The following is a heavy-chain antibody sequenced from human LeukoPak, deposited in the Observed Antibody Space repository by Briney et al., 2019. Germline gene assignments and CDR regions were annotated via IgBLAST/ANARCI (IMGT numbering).Heavy chain of an antibody. CDR2: IYYNGNT. D-gene: IGHD1-26*01. CDR1: DVSINSYY. CDR3: VRGRSNYYGMDV. Sequence: SETLSLTCSVSDVSINSYYWNWIRRPPGKGLEWIGYIYYNGNTNYSPSLKSRVTMSVDTSKNLFSLKVSSVTAADTAVYYCVRGRSNYYGMDVWGQGTTVTVSS. V-gene: IGHV4-59*01. J-gene: IGHJ6*02.